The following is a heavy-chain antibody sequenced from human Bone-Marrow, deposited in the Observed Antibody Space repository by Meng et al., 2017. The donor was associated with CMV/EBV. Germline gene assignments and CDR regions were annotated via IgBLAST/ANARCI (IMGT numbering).Heavy chain of an antibody. CDR3: ARIRWSSDAFDI. Sequence: SGPTLVKPTQTLTLTCTFSGFSLTTSGVGVGWIRQPPGKALEWLARIDWDDDKFYSTSLKTRLTISKDISKNQVVLTMTNMDPVDTATYYCARIRWSSDAFDICGQGTMVTVSS. CDR2: IDWDDDK. D-gene: IGHD3-3*01. J-gene: IGHJ3*02. CDR1: GFSLTTSGVG. V-gene: IGHV2-70*04.